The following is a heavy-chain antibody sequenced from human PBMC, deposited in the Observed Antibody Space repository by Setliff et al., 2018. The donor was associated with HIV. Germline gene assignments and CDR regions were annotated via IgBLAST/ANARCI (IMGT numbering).Heavy chain of an antibody. Sequence: ASVKVSCKASGYTFNNYYMHWVRQAPGQGLEWMGIINPSDNRTYYAQRLQGRVTLTRDTSSSTVYVELSSLRSDDTAVYYCAREAEQGERSSSWYFDYWGQGTLVTVS. CDR1: GYTFNNYY. CDR3: AREAEQGERSSSWYFDY. D-gene: IGHD6-6*01. V-gene: IGHV1-46*02. J-gene: IGHJ4*02. CDR2: INPSDNRT.